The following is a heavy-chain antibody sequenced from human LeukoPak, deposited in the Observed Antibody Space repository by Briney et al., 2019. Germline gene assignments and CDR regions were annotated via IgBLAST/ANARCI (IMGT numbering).Heavy chain of an antibody. J-gene: IGHJ4*02. V-gene: IGHV4-59*01. Sequence: PSETLSLTCIVSSGSISTYYWSWIRQPPGKGLDWIGSIYYTGSTNCNPSLKSRVTISVDTSKNQVSLKLSSVTAADTAVYYCARGGYVFDYWGQGTLVTVSS. CDR1: SGSISTYY. CDR3: ARGGYVFDY. CDR2: IYYTGST. D-gene: IGHD3-22*01.